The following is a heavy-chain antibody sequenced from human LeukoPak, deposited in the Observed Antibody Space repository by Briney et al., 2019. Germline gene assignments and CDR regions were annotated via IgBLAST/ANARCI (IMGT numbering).Heavy chain of an antibody. CDR2: VSGSGGST. CDR3: AKDTDLWSSNYFDY. J-gene: IGHJ4*02. Sequence: GGSLRLSCIASGFTFSNSAISWVRQAPGKGLEWVSGVSGSGGSTYYADSMKGRFTISRDNSKNTVYLQMNSLRAEDTAVYYCAKDTDLWSSNYFDYWGQGTLVTVSS. V-gene: IGHV3-23*01. CDR1: GFTFSNSA. D-gene: IGHD3-3*01.